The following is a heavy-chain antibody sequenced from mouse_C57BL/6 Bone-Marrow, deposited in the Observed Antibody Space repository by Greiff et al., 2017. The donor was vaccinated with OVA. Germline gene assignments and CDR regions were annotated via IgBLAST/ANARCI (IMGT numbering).Heavy chain of an antibody. V-gene: IGHV14-4*01. CDR1: GFNIKDDY. CDR2: IDPENGDT. Sequence: EVKLMESGAELVRPGASVKLSCTASGFNIKDDYMHWVKQRPEQGLEWIGWIDPENGDTEYASKFQGKATITADTSSNTAYLQLSSLTSEDTAVYYCTTCGYGGSWGQGTLVTVSA. J-gene: IGHJ3*01. D-gene: IGHD2-2*01. CDR3: TTCGYGGS.